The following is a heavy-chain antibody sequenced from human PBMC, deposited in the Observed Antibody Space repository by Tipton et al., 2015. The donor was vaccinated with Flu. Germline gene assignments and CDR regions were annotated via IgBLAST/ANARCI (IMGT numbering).Heavy chain of an antibody. CDR1: GGSFSGYY. V-gene: IGHV4-59*10. CDR3: ARGGYNLVY. D-gene: IGHD5-24*01. CDR2: IYSSGST. Sequence: TLSLTCAVYGGSFSGYYWSWIRQPAGKGLEWIGRIYSSGSTNYNPSLKSRVTMSVDTSKNQFSLKLNSVAAADTAVYYCARGGYNLVYWGQGTLVTVSS. J-gene: IGHJ4*02.